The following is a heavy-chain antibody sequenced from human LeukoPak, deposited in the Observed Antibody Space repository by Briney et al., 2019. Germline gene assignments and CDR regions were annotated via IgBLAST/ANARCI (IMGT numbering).Heavy chain of an antibody. CDR3: AAGSGWYRFDY. CDR1: GFTFTSSA. Sequence: SVKVSCKASGFTFTSSAMQWVRQARGQRLEWIGWIVVGTGNTNYAQKFQERVTITRDMSTSTDYMELSSLRSEDTAVYYYAAGSGWYRFDYWGQGTLVTVSS. CDR2: IVVGTGNT. D-gene: IGHD6-19*01. J-gene: IGHJ4*02. V-gene: IGHV1-58*02.